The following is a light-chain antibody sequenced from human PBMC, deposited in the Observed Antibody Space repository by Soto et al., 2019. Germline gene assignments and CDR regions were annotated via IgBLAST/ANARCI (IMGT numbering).Light chain of an antibody. J-gene: IGKJ2*01. CDR3: QQRDT. Sequence: DIQMTQSPSSLSASVGDRVTITCRASQSISSYLNWYRQKPGKAPKLLIYAASSLQSGVPSRFSGSGSGTDFTLTISSLQPEDFATYYCQQRDTFGQGTKLEIK. CDR2: AAS. CDR1: QSISSY. V-gene: IGKV1-39*01.